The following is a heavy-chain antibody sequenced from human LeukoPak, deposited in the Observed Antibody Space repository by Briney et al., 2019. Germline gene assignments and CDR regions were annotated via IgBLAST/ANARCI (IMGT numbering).Heavy chain of an antibody. J-gene: IGHJ4*02. V-gene: IGHV3-64*01. Sequence: GSLRLSCAASGYRFNNYAIHWFRQAPGKGLEYVSGINNNGDSTYYANSVKGRFTISRDNSKNTLFLQMGSLTSEDTAVYYCARDYQTGFTGPGGDFWGQGTLVPVSS. D-gene: IGHD3-9*01. CDR1: GYRFNNYA. CDR3: ARDYQTGFTGPGGDF. CDR2: INNNGDST.